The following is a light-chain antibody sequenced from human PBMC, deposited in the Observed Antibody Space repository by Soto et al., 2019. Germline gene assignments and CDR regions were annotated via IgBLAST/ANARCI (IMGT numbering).Light chain of an antibody. V-gene: IGKV1-5*01. CDR3: QQANSPLT. J-gene: IGKJ4*01. CDR1: QTISRW. Sequence: PMSQSPSPMFAFVCDIVNITFRASQTISRWLAWYQQKPGKAPKLLIYDASSLESGVPSRFSGSGSGTDFTLTISSLQPEDFATYYCQQANSPLTFGGATKVDI. CDR2: DAS.